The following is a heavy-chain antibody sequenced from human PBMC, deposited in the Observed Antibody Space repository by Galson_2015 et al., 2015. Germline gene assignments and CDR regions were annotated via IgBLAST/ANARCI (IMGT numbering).Heavy chain of an antibody. CDR1: GYSFTSYW. D-gene: IGHD2-2*01. J-gene: IGHJ6*03. V-gene: IGHV5-51*01. Sequence: QSGAEVKKPGESLKISCKGSGYSFTSYWIGWVRQMPGKGLEWMGIIYPGDSDTRYSPSFQGQVTISADKSISTAYLQWSSLKASDTAMYYCARQYCSSTSCYGDLYYYYMDVWGKGTTVTVSS. CDR3: ARQYCSSTSCYGDLYYYYMDV. CDR2: IYPGDSDT.